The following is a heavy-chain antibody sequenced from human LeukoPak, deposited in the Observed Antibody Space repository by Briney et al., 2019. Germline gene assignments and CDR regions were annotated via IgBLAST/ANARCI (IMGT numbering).Heavy chain of an antibody. V-gene: IGHV4-39*01. CDR2: IYYSGST. CDR1: GGSISSSSYY. Sequence: PSETLSLTCTVSGGSISSSSYYWGGIRHPPGKGLEWIGSIYYSGSTYYYPSLESRVTISVDTSKNQFSLKLSSVTAADTAVYYCARHPLEPAAAGTFDYWGQGTLVTVSS. CDR3: ARHPLEPAAAGTFDY. J-gene: IGHJ4*02. D-gene: IGHD6-13*01.